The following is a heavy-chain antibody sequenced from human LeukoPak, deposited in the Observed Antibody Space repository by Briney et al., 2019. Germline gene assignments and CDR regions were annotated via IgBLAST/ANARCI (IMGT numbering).Heavy chain of an antibody. CDR1: GYIFTSYG. D-gene: IGHD6-13*01. CDR3: ARDYSINWSNWFEP. Sequence: GASVKVSCKASGYIFTSYGISWVRQAPGQGLEWMGWINPYNGNTNYAQNLQGRVTMTTDTSTSTAYMEPRSLRSDDTAMYYCARDYSINWSNWFEPWGQGTLVTVSS. V-gene: IGHV1-18*01. J-gene: IGHJ5*02. CDR2: INPYNGNT.